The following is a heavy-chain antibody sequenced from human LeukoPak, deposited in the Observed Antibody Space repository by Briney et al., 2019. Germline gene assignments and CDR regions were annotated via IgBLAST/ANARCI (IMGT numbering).Heavy chain of an antibody. J-gene: IGHJ3*02. D-gene: IGHD3-3*01. CDR1: GYTFTGYY. Sequence: ASVKVSCKASGYTFTGYYMHWVRQAPGQGLEWMGWINPDSGGTNYAQKFQGWVTMTRDTSISTAYMELSSLRSEDTAVYYCAKDQVVLRFLEWLPEDAFDIWGQGTMVTVSS. V-gene: IGHV1-2*04. CDR3: AKDQVVLRFLEWLPEDAFDI. CDR2: INPDSGGT.